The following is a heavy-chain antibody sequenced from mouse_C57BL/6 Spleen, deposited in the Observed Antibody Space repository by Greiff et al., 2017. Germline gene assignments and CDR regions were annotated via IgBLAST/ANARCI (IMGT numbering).Heavy chain of an antibody. Sequence: QVQLQQSGPELVKPGASVKISCKASGYAFSSSWMNWVKQRPGKCLEWIGRIYPGDGDTNYNGKFKGKATLTADKSSSTAYLQLSSLTSEDSAVYVCARKGTGTDWYFDVWGTGTTVTVSS. CDR3: ARKGTGTDWYFDV. CDR2: IYPGDGDT. CDR1: GYAFSSSW. D-gene: IGHD4-1*01. V-gene: IGHV1-82*01. J-gene: IGHJ1*03.